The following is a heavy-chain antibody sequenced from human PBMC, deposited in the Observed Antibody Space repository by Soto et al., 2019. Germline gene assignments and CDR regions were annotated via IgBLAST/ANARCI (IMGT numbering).Heavy chain of an antibody. Sequence: ASVKVSCKTSGHTLINYYMHWVRQAPGQGLDWLGKIDPSGNGTSYAERFQGRITLTSDTSTKTVYVELSSLRSEDTAIYYCAINYYDSSGYLFWGQGTLVTVSS. J-gene: IGHJ4*02. CDR1: GHTLINYY. V-gene: IGHV1-46*01. CDR3: AINYYDSSGYLF. D-gene: IGHD3-22*01. CDR2: IDPSGNGT.